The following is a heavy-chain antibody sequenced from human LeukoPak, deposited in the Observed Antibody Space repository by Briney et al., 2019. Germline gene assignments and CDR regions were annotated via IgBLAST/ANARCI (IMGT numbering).Heavy chain of an antibody. D-gene: IGHD6-13*01. CDR1: GGSISSGDYY. Sequence: PSETLSLTCTVSGGSISSGDYYWSWIRQPPGKGLEWIGYIYYSGSTYYNPSLKSRVTISVDTSKNQFSLKLSSVTAADTAVYYCARGDIGSSPIGNIWGQGTMVTVSS. CDR3: ARGDIGSSPIGNI. V-gene: IGHV4-30-4*01. CDR2: IYYSGST. J-gene: IGHJ3*02.